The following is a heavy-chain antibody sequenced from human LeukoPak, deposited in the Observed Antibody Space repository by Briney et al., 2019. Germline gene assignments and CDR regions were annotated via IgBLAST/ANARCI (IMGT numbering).Heavy chain of an antibody. D-gene: IGHD3-10*02. V-gene: IGHV4-34*01. Sequence: SETLSLTCAVYGGSFSGFHWSWIRQPPGKGLEWIGEISHTGSTNYNPSLKSRVTISVGTSKNQFSLKLSSVTAADTAVYYCARGPLRAVRGHQGYWGQGTLVTVSS. J-gene: IGHJ4*02. CDR1: GGSFSGFH. CDR2: ISHTGST. CDR3: ARGPLRAVRGHQGY.